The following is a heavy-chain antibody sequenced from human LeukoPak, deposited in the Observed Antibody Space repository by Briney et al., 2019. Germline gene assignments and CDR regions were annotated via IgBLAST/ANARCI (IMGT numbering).Heavy chain of an antibody. J-gene: IGHJ4*02. CDR1: GGSISSGTYY. CDR3: ARNASDSGTSYFDY. CDR2: IYYSGST. V-gene: IGHV4-39*01. Sequence: PSETLSLTCTVSGGSISSGTYYWGWVGQPPGKGLEWIGSIYYSGSTSYNPSLKSRVTISVDTSKNQFSLKLDSVTAADTAVYYCARNASDSGTSYFDYWGQGTLVTVSS. D-gene: IGHD1-26*01.